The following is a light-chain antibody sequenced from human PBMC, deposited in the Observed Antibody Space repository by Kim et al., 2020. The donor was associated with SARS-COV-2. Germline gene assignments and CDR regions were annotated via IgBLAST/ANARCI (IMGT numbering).Light chain of an antibody. Sequence: SASVGDRVTITCRASQSISTNLNWYQQKSGKAPKLLIYAASSLQGGVPSRFSGSGSGTDFTLTISSLQPEDSAAYYCQQSNSTPLTFGGGTRVEIK. V-gene: IGKV1-39*01. CDR2: AAS. CDR1: QSISTN. CDR3: QQSNSTPLT. J-gene: IGKJ4*01.